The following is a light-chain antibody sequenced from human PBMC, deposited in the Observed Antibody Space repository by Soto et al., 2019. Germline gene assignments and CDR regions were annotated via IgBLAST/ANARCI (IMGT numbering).Light chain of an antibody. J-gene: IGKJ1*01. CDR2: GAT. V-gene: IGKV3-15*01. Sequence: EIVMTQSPATLSVSPGERATLSCRASQSVSSNLAWYQQKPGQAPRLLIYGATTRATGIPARFSGSGSGTEFTLTISSLQSEDCAVYYCQQYNNRGTFGQGTKVEIK. CDR3: QQYNNRGT. CDR1: QSVSSN.